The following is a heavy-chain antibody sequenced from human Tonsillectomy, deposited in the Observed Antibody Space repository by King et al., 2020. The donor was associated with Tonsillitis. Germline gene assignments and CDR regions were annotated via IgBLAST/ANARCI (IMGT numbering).Heavy chain of an antibody. J-gene: IGHJ4*02. Sequence: VQLVESGGGLVQPGRSLRLSCATSGFTFDDYAMHWVRQAPGKGLEWVSGIRWNSVGIVYADSVKGRFTISRDNARNSLYLQMNSLRAEDTALYYCARGSSGWSYWGQGTLVTVSS. V-gene: IGHV3-9*01. CDR1: GFTFDDYA. CDR2: IRWNSVGI. CDR3: ARGSSGWSY. D-gene: IGHD6-19*01.